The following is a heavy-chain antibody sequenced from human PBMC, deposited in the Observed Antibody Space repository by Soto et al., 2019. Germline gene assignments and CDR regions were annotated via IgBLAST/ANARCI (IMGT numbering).Heavy chain of an antibody. V-gene: IGHV1-18*01. CDR3: ARDLETSSIAVAGDY. CDR1: GYTFTSYG. D-gene: IGHD6-19*01. CDR2: ISAYNGNT. J-gene: IGHJ4*02. Sequence: AASVKVSCKASGYTFTSYGISWVRQAPGQGLEWMGWISAYNGNTNYAQKLQGRVTMTTDTSTSTAYMELRSLRSDDTAVYYCARDLETSSIAVAGDYWGQGTLATVSS.